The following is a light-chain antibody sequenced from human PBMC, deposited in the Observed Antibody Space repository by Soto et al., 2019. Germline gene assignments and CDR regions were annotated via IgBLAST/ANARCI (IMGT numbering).Light chain of an antibody. CDR2: DAS. J-gene: IGKJ1*01. CDR3: QQYKSYSQWT. CDR1: QNLNSW. Sequence: DTQMTHSPSTLSASVGDRVTITCRASQNLNSWLAWYQQKPGKAPNLLIYDASTLESGVPSRFSGSGSATRFTLSISNLQPDDLATYHCQQYKSYSQWTRGQGPKVHIK. V-gene: IGKV1-5*01.